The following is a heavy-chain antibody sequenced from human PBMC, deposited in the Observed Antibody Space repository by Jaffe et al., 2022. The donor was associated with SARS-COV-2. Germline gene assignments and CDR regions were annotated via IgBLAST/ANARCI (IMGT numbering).Heavy chain of an antibody. CDR3: AGAFSIYYDSSGPQGY. CDR1: GGSFSGYY. Sequence: QVQLQQWGAGLLKPSETLSLTCAVYGGSFSGYYWSWIRQPPGKGLEWIGEINHSGSTNYNPSLKSRVTISVDTSKNQFSLKLSSVTAADTAVYYCAGAFSIYYDSSGPQGYWGQGTLVTVSS. V-gene: IGHV4-34*01. CDR2: INHSGST. D-gene: IGHD3-22*01. J-gene: IGHJ4*02.